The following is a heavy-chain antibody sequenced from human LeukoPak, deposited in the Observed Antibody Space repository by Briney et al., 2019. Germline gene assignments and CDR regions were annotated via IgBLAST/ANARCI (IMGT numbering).Heavy chain of an antibody. CDR3: ARYGLLGISEINAFDN. V-gene: IGHV4-34*01. CDR2: INHSGST. J-gene: IGHJ3*02. Sequence: SETLSLTCAVYGGSFSGYYWSWIRQPPGKGLEWIGEINHSGSTNYNPSLKSRVTISIDTSKNQLSLKLSSVTAADTAVYYCARYGLLGISEINAFDNWGQGTMVTVSS. CDR1: GGSFSGYY. D-gene: IGHD2-15*01.